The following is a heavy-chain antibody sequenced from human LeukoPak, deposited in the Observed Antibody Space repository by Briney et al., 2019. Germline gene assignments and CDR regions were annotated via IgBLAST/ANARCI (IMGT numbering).Heavy chain of an antibody. V-gene: IGHV3-49*05. CDR2: TKSKAYGEVT. CDR3: ARSEGWGPIPPYYYYSYGFDL. Sequence: NPARSLSLSCTASGVTFTSYPMNWFRQAPGKGLEWVGITKSKAYGEVTDYAVFLKGRFTDSRNNSKSIDFLQMNSLKTEHTATYVCARSEGWGPIPPYYYYSYGFDLWGQGTTVTVSS. J-gene: IGHJ6*02. D-gene: IGHD2-21*01. CDR1: GVTFTSYP.